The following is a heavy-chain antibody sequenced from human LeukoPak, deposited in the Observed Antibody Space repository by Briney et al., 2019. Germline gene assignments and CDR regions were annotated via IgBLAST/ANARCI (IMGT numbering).Heavy chain of an antibody. D-gene: IGHD2-15*01. CDR1: GDSISSSVYY. CDR3: ARPRQPNVKAASFEY. J-gene: IGHJ4*02. CDR2: IYYSGNT. V-gene: IGHV4-39*01. Sequence: PSETLSLTCAVSGDSISSSVYYWGWIRQPPGKGLEWIGSIYYSGNTYYNPSLKSRVTISVDTSKNQFSLKLTSVTAADTAVYYCARPRQPNVKAASFEYWGQGTLVTVSS.